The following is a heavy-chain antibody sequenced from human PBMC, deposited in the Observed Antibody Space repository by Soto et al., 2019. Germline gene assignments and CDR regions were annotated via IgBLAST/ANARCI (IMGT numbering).Heavy chain of an antibody. CDR3: ARDPYYDYVWGSYRSPYYFDY. J-gene: IGHJ4*02. V-gene: IGHV4-34*01. D-gene: IGHD3-16*02. Sequence: TPSLPSSDYGGPFSGYYWSWIRQPPGKGLEWIGEINHSGSTNYNPSLKSRVTISVDTSKNQFSLKLSSVTAADTAVYYCARDPYYDYVWGSYRSPYYFDYWGQGTLVTVS. CDR2: INHSGST. CDR1: GGPFSGYY.